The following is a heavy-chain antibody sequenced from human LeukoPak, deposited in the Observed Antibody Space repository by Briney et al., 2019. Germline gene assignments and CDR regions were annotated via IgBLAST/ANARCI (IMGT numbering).Heavy chain of an antibody. V-gene: IGHV4-61*02. Sequence: PSETLSLTCTVSGGSISSGSYYWSWIRQPAGKGLEWIGRIYTSGSTNYNPSLKSRVTISVDTSKNQFSLKLSSVTAADTAVYYCARVPASGAYFDYWGQGTLVTVSS. CDR1: GGSISSGSYY. CDR3: ARVPASGAYFDY. J-gene: IGHJ4*02. CDR2: IYTSGST. D-gene: IGHD3-10*01.